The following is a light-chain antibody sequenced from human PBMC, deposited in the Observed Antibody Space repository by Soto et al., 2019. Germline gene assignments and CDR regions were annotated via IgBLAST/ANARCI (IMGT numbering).Light chain of an antibody. CDR1: SSDVGTYNR. CDR2: DVS. V-gene: IGLV2-18*02. CDR3: SSYTISSTLVL. J-gene: IGLJ2*01. Sequence: QSALTQPPSVSGSPGQSVTISCTGTSSDVGTYNRVSWYQQPPGTAPKLMIYDVSNRPSGVPDRFSGSKSGNTASLTISGLQAEDEADYYCSSYTISSTLVLFGGGTKLTVL.